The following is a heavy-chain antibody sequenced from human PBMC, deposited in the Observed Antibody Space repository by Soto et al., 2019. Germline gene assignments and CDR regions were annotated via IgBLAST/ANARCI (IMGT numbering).Heavy chain of an antibody. Sequence: EVQLLESGGGLVQPGGSLRLSCAASGFTFSSYAMSWVRQAPGKGLEWVSAISGSGGSTYYADSGKGRCTISRDNSKNRLDLQMNSLRGEDAAVYCCLSVLGFANWGQGTLVTVSS. D-gene: IGHD3-10*01. V-gene: IGHV3-23*01. J-gene: IGHJ4*02. CDR1: GFTFSSYA. CDR2: ISGSGGST. CDR3: LSVLGFAN.